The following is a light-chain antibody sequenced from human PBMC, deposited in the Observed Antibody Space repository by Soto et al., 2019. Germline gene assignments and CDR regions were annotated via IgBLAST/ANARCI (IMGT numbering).Light chain of an antibody. V-gene: IGKV2-30*01. CDR2: KLS. Sequence: LSLPVTLGQPAAISCRSSQSLVYSDGNTYLNYSQQRPGHSPRRLIYKLSNRVSGVPGSCSGSGSGSDFTLRISRVEAEDVGVYCCMQGTHWPTWTFGQGTKV. J-gene: IGKJ1*01. CDR3: MQGTHWPTWT. CDR1: QSLVYSDGNTY.